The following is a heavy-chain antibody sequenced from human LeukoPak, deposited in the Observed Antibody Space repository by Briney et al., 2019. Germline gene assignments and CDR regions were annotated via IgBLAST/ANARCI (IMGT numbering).Heavy chain of an antibody. V-gene: IGHV3-30-3*01. CDR2: ISSDGNNK. CDR1: GFTFSSYA. CDR3: ARRNSNSWYHLDY. D-gene: IGHD6-13*01. Sequence: QPGGSLRLSCAASGFTFSSYAMHWVRQAPGKGLVGVGVISSDGNNKYFADSVRGRFTISRDNSENTLYLQMDSLRVEDTAVYYCARRNSNSWYHLDYWGQGTLVTVSS. J-gene: IGHJ4*02.